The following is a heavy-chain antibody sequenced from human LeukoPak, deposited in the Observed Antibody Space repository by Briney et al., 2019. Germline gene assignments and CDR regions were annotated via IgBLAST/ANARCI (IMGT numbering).Heavy chain of an antibody. D-gene: IGHD6-19*01. Sequence: RGSLRLSCAASGFTFSSHGMSWGRQAPGKGLEWFSTISGSGDYTYYADSVKGRFTISRDNSKNTLYLQMNGLRAEDTAVYYCAKDSSGWYYFDQWGQGTLVTVSS. J-gene: IGHJ4*02. CDR1: GFTFSSHG. CDR2: ISGSGDYT. CDR3: AKDSSGWYYFDQ. V-gene: IGHV3-23*01.